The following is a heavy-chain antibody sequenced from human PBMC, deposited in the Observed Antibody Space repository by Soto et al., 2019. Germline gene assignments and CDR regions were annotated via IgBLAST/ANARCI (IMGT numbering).Heavy chain of an antibody. CDR1: GFTFSSYG. CDR2: ISYDGSNK. J-gene: IGHJ5*02. CDR3: AKDDWFDP. V-gene: IGHV3-30*18. Sequence: GGSLRLSCAASGFTFSSYGMHWVRQAPGKGLEWVAVISYDGSNKYYADSVKGRFTISRDNSKNTLYLQMNSLRAEDTAVYYCAKDDWFDPWGQGTLVTVSS.